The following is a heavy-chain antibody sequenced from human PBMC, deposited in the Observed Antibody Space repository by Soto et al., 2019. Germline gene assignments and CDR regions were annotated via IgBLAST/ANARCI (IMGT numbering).Heavy chain of an antibody. Sequence: SETLSLTCTVSGGSISSYYWSWIRQPPGKGLEWIGYIYYSGSTNYNPSLKSRVTISVDTSKNQFSLKLSSVTAADTAVYYCARSGYCSSTSCYDYYYGMDVWRQGTTVTVSS. V-gene: IGHV4-59*01. CDR1: GGSISSYY. CDR3: ARSGYCSSTSCYDYYYGMDV. D-gene: IGHD2-2*01. J-gene: IGHJ6*02. CDR2: IYYSGST.